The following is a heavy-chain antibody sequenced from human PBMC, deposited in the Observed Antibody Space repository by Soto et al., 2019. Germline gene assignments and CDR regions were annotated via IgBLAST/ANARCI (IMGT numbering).Heavy chain of an antibody. CDR3: TKGRQGIAPTVIDY. V-gene: IGHV3-9*01. D-gene: IGHD6-13*01. CDR1: GFTFDDYA. Sequence: EVQLVESGGGLVQPGRSLRLSCAASGFTFDDYAMHWVRQAPGKGLEWVSGISWNSGSIGYADSVKGRFTISRDNAKNSLDLQMNSLRAEDTALYYCTKGRQGIAPTVIDYWGQGTLVTVSS. CDR2: ISWNSGSI. J-gene: IGHJ4*02.